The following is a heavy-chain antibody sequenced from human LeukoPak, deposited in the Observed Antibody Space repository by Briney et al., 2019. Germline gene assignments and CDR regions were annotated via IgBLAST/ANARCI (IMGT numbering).Heavy chain of an antibody. D-gene: IGHD2-2*01. CDR1: GFTFYDYG. V-gene: IGHV3-20*04. CDR3: ARGDCSSTSCFWFDP. CDR2: INWNGGST. Sequence: GGSLRLSCAASGFTFYDYGMSWVRQAPGKGLEWASGINWNGGSTGYADSVKGRFTISRDNAKNSLYLQMNSLRAEDTALYYCARGDCSSTSCFWFDPWGQGTLVTVSS. J-gene: IGHJ5*02.